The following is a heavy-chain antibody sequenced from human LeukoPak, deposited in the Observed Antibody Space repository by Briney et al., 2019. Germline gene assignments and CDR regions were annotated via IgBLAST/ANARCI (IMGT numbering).Heavy chain of an antibody. Sequence: GGSLRLSCAASGFTFSGYTMSWVRQAPGKGLVWVSRINSDGSDTGYADSVKGRFTISRDNAKNTLYLQMNSLRAEDTAVYYCAGGSNWRTWGQGTTVTVSS. V-gene: IGHV3-74*01. CDR3: AGGSNWRT. D-gene: IGHD1-20*01. J-gene: IGHJ6*02. CDR1: GFTFSGYT. CDR2: INSDGSDT.